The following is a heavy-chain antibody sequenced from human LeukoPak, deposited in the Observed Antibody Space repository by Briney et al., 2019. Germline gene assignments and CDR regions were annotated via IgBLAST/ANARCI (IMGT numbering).Heavy chain of an antibody. V-gene: IGHV3-74*01. CDR1: GFTFSSYW. CDR2: IASDGSST. Sequence: GGSLRLSCAASGFTFSSYWMNWVRQAPGKGLVWVSRIASDGSSTTYADSVKGRFSISRDNAKNTLYLQMNSLRVEDTAVYYCARGRPHGNDYWGQGTLVTVS. CDR3: ARGRPHGNDY. D-gene: IGHD4-23*01. J-gene: IGHJ4*02.